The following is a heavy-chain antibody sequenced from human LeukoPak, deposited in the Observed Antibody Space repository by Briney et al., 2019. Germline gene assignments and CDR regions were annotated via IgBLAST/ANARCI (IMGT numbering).Heavy chain of an antibody. CDR2: INPNSGGS. V-gene: IGHV1-2*02. J-gene: IGHJ4*02. D-gene: IGHD5-24*01. CDR3: AGDGYNSRRFFDY. Sequence: ASVKVSCKASGYTFTGYYMHWVRQAPGQGLEWMGWINPNSGGSNYAQKFQGRVTMTSDTSINAAYMELSRLISDDTAVYYCAGDGYNSRRFFDYWGQGTLVTVSS. CDR1: GYTFTGYY.